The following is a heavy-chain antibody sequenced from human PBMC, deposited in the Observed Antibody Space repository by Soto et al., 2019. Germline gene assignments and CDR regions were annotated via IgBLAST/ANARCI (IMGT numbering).Heavy chain of an antibody. J-gene: IGHJ5*02. CDR1: GYTFTSYY. D-gene: IGHD2-2*01. CDR3: ARTGDIVVVPAAHTWFDP. CDR2: INPSGGGT. Sequence: ASVKVSCKASGYTFTSYYMHWVRQAPGQGLEWMGIINPSGGGTSYAQKFQGRVTMTRDTSTSTVYMELSSLRSEDTAVYYCARTGDIVVVPAAHTWFDPWGQGTLVTVSS. V-gene: IGHV1-46*01.